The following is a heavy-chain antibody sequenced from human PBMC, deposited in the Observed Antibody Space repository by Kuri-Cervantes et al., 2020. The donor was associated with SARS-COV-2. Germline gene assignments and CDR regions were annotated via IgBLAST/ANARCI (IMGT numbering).Heavy chain of an antibody. Sequence: TVKVSCKASGDSFSSYASSWVRQAPGEGLEWMGGIIPIFGTANYAQKFQGRVTITADEFTSTAYMELCSLRSEDTAVYYCARGIRAPLYSSGWYSNWGQGTLVTVSS. CDR2: IIPIFGTA. CDR3: ARGIRAPLYSSGWYSN. J-gene: IGHJ4*02. D-gene: IGHD6-19*01. V-gene: IGHV1-69*13. CDR1: GDSFSSYA.